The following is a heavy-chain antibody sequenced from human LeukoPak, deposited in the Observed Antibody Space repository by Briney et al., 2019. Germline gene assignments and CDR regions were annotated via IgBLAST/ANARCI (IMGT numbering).Heavy chain of an antibody. CDR3: ARVEMTAYYFDY. Sequence: GGSLRLSCAASGFTFSSYAMHWVRQAPGKELEWVAVISYDGSDKYYADSVKGRFTISRDNSENTLYLQMNSLRAEDTAVYYCARVEMTAYYFDYWGQGTLVTVSS. CDR1: GFTFSSYA. V-gene: IGHV3-30*04. J-gene: IGHJ4*02. CDR2: ISYDGSDK. D-gene: IGHD2-21*02.